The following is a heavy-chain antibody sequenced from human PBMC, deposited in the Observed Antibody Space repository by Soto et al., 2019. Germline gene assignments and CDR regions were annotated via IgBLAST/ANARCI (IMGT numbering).Heavy chain of an antibody. CDR1: GYTFTDYY. CDR3: ARDPPTDKGGY. J-gene: IGHJ4*02. Sequence: ASVKVSCKASGYTFTDYYLHWVRQAPGQGLEWMGWINPNTGGTNYAQKFQGRVTMTWDTSITTAYMELSRLTSDDTAVYYCARDPPTDKGGYWGQGTLVTVS. V-gene: IGHV1-2*02. CDR2: INPNTGGT. D-gene: IGHD4-17*01.